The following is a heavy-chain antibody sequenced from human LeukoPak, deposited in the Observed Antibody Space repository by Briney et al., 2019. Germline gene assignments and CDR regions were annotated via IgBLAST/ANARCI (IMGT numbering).Heavy chain of an antibody. CDR2: ISAYNGNT. V-gene: IGHV1-18*01. CDR3: ARDHYGSGSYSHYFDY. Sequence: ASVKASCKASGYTFTSYGISWVRQAPGQGLEWMGWISAYNGNTNYAQKLQGRVTMTTDTSTSTAYMELRSLRSDDTAVYYCARDHYGSGSYSHYFDYWGQGTLVTVSS. D-gene: IGHD3-10*01. J-gene: IGHJ4*02. CDR1: GYTFTSYG.